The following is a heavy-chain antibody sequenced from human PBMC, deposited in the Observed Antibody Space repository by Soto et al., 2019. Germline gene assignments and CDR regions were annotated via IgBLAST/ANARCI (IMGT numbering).Heavy chain of an antibody. CDR2: IWSDGTNK. CDR1: GFTVSSNY. CDR3: VRVFDTYYFDL. Sequence: GGSLRLSCAASGFTVSSNYMHWVRQAPGKGLEWVALIWSDGTNKYYADSVKGRFTISRDNSKKTLYLQMNSLRAEDTAVYYCVRVFDTYYFDLWGQGNMVTVSS. V-gene: IGHV3-33*08. D-gene: IGHD3-9*01. J-gene: IGHJ4*02.